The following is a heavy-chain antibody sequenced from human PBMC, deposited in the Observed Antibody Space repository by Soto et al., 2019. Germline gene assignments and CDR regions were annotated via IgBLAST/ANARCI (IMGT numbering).Heavy chain of an antibody. CDR1: GYSFTNYG. CDR3: ARDRGVAPPVAGNTHYYYYMDV. CDR2: ISAYNGNT. V-gene: IGHV1-18*01. Sequence: QDQLVQSGVEVKKPGASVKVSCKASGYSFTNYGITWVRQAPGQGFGWMGWISAYNGNTNYAQTFQGRVTMTTDASTSTADLELRSLRSDDTAVYYCARDRGVAPPVAGNTHYYYYMDVWGKGTTVTVSS. D-gene: IGHD6-19*01. J-gene: IGHJ6*03.